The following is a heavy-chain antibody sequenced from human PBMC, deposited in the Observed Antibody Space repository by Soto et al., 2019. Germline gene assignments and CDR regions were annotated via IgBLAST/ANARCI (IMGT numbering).Heavy chain of an antibody. Sequence: ETLSLTCTVSGASISGFYWSWIRKSAGKGLEWTGRIYATGTTDYNPSLKSRVMMSVDTSKKQFSLKLRSVTAADTAVYYCVRDGRKNLRDWFDPWGQGISVTVSS. D-gene: IGHD1-1*01. V-gene: IGHV4-4*07. CDR2: IYATGTT. J-gene: IGHJ5*02. CDR1: GASISGFY. CDR3: VRDGRKNLRDWFDP.